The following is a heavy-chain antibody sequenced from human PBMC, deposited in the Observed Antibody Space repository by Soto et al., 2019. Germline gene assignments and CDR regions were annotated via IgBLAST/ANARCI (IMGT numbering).Heavy chain of an antibody. CDR2: IYYSGST. V-gene: IGHV4-30-4*01. CDR3: ARAGDSSGYYPGGFGY. Sequence: QVQLQESGPGLVKPSQTLSLTCTVSGGSISSGDYYWSWIRQPPGKGLEWIGYIYYSGSTYYNPFLKSRVTISVGTSKNQFSLKLSSVTAADTAVYYCARAGDSSGYYPGGFGYWGQGTLVTVSS. J-gene: IGHJ4*02. D-gene: IGHD3-22*01. CDR1: GGSISSGDYY.